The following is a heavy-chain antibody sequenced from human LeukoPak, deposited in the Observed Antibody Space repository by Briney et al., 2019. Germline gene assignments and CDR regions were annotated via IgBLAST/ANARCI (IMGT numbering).Heavy chain of an antibody. Sequence: PSQTLSLTCTVSGGSISSGGYYWSWIRQHPGKGLEWIGYIYYSGSTYYNPSLKSRVTISVDTSKNQFSLKLSSVTAADTAVYYCARGIRWENWFDPWGQGTLVTVSS. V-gene: IGHV4-31*03. CDR1: GGSISSGGYY. J-gene: IGHJ5*02. D-gene: IGHD4-23*01. CDR2: IYYSGST. CDR3: ARGIRWENWFDP.